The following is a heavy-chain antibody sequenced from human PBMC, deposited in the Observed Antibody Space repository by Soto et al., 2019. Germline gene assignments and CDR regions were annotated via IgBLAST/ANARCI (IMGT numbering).Heavy chain of an antibody. D-gene: IGHD4-17*01. J-gene: IGHJ4*02. CDR1: GYIFSDYG. V-gene: IGHV1-18*04. Sequence: QVQEMQSGAEVKKPGESVQVSCKTSGYIFSDYGINWVRQAPGQGLEWMRWISGYSGNANLAQKFQCRVTMTTDKSTRTAYMELRRLRSDDTSVYYCAKRTSGTTWGESDYWGQGTLGTVSS. CDR2: ISGYSGNA. CDR3: AKRTSGTTWGESDY.